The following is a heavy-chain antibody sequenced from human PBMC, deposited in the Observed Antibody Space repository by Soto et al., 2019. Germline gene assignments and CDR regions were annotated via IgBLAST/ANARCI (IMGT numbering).Heavy chain of an antibody. J-gene: IGHJ4*02. V-gene: IGHV4-59*08. Sequence: SETLSLTCTVSGGSISSYYWSWIRQPPGKGLEWIGYIYYSESTNYNPSLKSRVTISVDTSKNQFSLKLSSVTAADTAVYYCARSSGIAVAGYYFDYWGQGTLVTVSS. CDR1: GGSISSYY. CDR3: ARSSGIAVAGYYFDY. D-gene: IGHD6-19*01. CDR2: IYYSEST.